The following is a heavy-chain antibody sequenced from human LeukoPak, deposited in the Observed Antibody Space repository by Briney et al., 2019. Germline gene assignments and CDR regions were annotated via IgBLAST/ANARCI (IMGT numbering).Heavy chain of an antibody. CDR3: AKQLGYCSDGSCYFPY. D-gene: IGHD2-15*01. CDR1: GFTFSTYP. CDR2: IRDTGNDM. V-gene: IGHV3-48*01. Sequence: GGALRLSCAASGFTFSTYPMNWVRQAPGKGLEWISNIRDTGNDMYYADSVKGRFTISRDNSKSTLCLQMNSLRAEDTAVYYCAKQLGYCSDGSCYFPYWGQGTLVTVSS. J-gene: IGHJ4*02.